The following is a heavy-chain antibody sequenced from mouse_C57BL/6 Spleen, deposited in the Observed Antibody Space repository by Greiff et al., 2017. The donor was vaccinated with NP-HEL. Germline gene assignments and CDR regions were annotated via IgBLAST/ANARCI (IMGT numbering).Heavy chain of an antibody. J-gene: IGHJ3*01. CDR1: GFSLTSYG. V-gene: IGHV2-2*01. Sequence: VQVVESGPGLVQPSQSLSITCTVSGFSLTSYGVHWVRQSPGKGLEWLGVIWSGGSTDYNAAFISSLSISKDNSKSQVFFKMNSLQADDTAIYYCARNDGYYVWFAYWGQGTLVTVSA. CDR3: ARNDGYYVWFAY. CDR2: IWSGGST. D-gene: IGHD2-3*01.